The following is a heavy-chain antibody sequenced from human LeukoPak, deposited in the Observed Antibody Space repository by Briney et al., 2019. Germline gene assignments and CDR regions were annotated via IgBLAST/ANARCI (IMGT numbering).Heavy chain of an antibody. CDR1: GASITTTLYY. V-gene: IGHV4-39*07. D-gene: IGHD3-22*01. CDR2: FYYGGST. Sequence: SETLSLTCTVSGASITTTLYYWVWARQSPGKGLEWIGSFYYGGSTNYNPSLKSRVTISVDTSKNQFSLKLSSVTAADTAVYYCARGHDSSGYYPNWFDPWGQGTLVTVSS. J-gene: IGHJ5*02. CDR3: ARGHDSSGYYPNWFDP.